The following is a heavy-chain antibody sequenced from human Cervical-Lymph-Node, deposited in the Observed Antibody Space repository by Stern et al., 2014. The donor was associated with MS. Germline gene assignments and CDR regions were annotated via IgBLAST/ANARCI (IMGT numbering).Heavy chain of an antibody. Sequence: QLVQSGPEVKKPGTSVKVSCKASGFTFTSSAVQWVRQARGQRLEWIGWIIAGSGNTNYPQKFQERVTITRDMSTSTAYMELSSLRSEDTAVYYCAAIRDYYDSSGYDAFDIWGQGTMVTVSS. CDR3: AAIRDYYDSSGYDAFDI. CDR2: IIAGSGNT. J-gene: IGHJ3*02. V-gene: IGHV1-58*01. CDR1: GFTFTSSA. D-gene: IGHD3-22*01.